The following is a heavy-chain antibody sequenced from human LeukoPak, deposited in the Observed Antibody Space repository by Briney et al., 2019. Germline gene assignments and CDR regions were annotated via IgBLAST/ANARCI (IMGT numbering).Heavy chain of an antibody. J-gene: IGHJ3*02. Sequence: GGSLRLSCAASGFTFSSYAMSWVRQAPGKGLEWVSAISGSGGSTYYADSVKGRFTISRDNSKNTLYLQINSLRAEDTAVYYCAKDLGYSSSSDAFDIWGQGTMVTVSS. CDR3: AKDLGYSSSSDAFDI. CDR1: GFTFSSYA. D-gene: IGHD6-6*01. V-gene: IGHV3-23*01. CDR2: ISGSGGST.